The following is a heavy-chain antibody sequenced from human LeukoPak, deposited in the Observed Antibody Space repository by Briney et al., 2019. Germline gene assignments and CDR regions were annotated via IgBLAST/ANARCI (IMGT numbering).Heavy chain of an antibody. CDR1: GGPISSGSYY. CDR3: ARSSSSSPPDY. V-gene: IGHV4-61*02. Sequence: PSQTLSLTCTVSGGPISSGSYYWSWIRQPAGKGLEWIGRIYTSGSTNYNPSLKSRVTISVDTSKNQFSLKLSSVTAADTAVYYCARSSSSSPPDYWGQGTLFTVSS. D-gene: IGHD6-6*01. CDR2: IYTSGST. J-gene: IGHJ4*02.